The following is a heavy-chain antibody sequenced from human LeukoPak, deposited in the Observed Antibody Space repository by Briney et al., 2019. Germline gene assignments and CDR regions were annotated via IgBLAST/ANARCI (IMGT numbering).Heavy chain of an antibody. D-gene: IGHD6-19*01. CDR3: AKIGPYSSGLTDY. Sequence: GRSLRLSCAASGFTFSSYGMHWVRQAPGKGLEWVAVISYDGSNKYYADSVKGRFTISRDNSKNTLYLQMNSLRAEDTAVYYCAKIGPYSSGLTDYWGQGTLVTVSP. CDR1: GFTFSSYG. V-gene: IGHV3-30*18. J-gene: IGHJ4*02. CDR2: ISYDGSNK.